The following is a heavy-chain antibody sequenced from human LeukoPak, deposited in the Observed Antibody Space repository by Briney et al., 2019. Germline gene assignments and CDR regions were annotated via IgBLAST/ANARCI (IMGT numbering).Heavy chain of an antibody. CDR2: ISSSGSTI. J-gene: IGHJ4*02. CDR3: TRDLTTVVPNCPYCFDY. D-gene: IGHD4-23*01. CDR1: GFTFSDYY. Sequence: GGSLRLSCAASGFTFSDYYMSWIRQAPGKGLEWVSYISSSGSTIYYADSVKGRFTISRDNAKNSLYLQMNSPRAEDTAVYYCTRDLTTVVPNCPYCFDYWGQGTLVTVSS. V-gene: IGHV3-11*01.